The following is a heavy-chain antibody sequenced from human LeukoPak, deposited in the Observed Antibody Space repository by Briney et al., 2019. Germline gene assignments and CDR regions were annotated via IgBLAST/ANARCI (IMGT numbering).Heavy chain of an antibody. J-gene: IGHJ6*02. CDR2: ISAYNGNT. Sequence: GASVKVSCKASGYTFTSYGISWVRQAPGQGLEWMGWISAYNGNTNYAQKLQGRVTMTTDTSTSTAYMELRSLRSDDTAVYYCAATIAVDAGYYGMDVWGQGTTVTVSS. D-gene: IGHD6-19*01. CDR1: GYTFTSYG. V-gene: IGHV1-18*01. CDR3: AATIAVDAGYYGMDV.